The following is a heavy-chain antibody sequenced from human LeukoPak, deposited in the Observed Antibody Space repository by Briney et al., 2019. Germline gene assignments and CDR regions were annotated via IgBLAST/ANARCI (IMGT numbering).Heavy chain of an antibody. Sequence: GGSLRLSCAASGFTFSSYAMHWVRQAPGKGLEWVGRIKSKTDGGTTDYAAPVKGRFTISRDDSKNTLYLQMNSLKTEDTAVYYCTTADIAVAGPDYWGQGTLVTVSS. J-gene: IGHJ4*02. V-gene: IGHV3-15*07. CDR2: IKSKTDGGTT. D-gene: IGHD6-19*01. CDR3: TTADIAVAGPDY. CDR1: GFTFSSYA.